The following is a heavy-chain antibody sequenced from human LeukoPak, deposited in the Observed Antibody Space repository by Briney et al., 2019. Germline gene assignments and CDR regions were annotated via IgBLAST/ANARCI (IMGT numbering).Heavy chain of an antibody. Sequence: GGSLRLSCAASGLTFSSYWMNWVRQAPGKGLEWVANIKQDGSEKYYLDSVKGRFTVSRDNAKNTVYLQMNSLRAEDTAVYYCTRDLRMDYYYVDYYYYGMDVWGQGTTVTVSS. CDR3: TRDLRMDYYYVDYYYYGMDV. CDR2: IKQDGSEK. J-gene: IGHJ6*02. D-gene: IGHD3-10*02. CDR1: GLTFSSYW. V-gene: IGHV3-7*01.